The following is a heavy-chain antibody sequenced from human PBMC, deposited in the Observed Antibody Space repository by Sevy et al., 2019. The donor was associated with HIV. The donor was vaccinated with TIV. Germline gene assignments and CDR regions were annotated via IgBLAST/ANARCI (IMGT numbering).Heavy chain of an antibody. CDR3: ARDSGYCGGDCYGPGGY. CDR2: ISYDDGSNR. Sequence: GGSLRLSCAASGFTFSSYALHWVRQAPGKGLEWVAVISYDDGSNRNYEDSVKGRFTISRDNSKNTVYLQMNSLRPEDTAVYYCARDSGYCGGDCYGPGGYWGQGTLVTVSS. D-gene: IGHD2-21*02. V-gene: IGHV3-30-3*01. CDR1: GFTFSSYA. J-gene: IGHJ4*02.